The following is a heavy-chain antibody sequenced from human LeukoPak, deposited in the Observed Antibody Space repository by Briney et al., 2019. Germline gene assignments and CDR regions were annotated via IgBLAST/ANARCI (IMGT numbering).Heavy chain of an antibody. CDR2: IYYSGST. CDR1: GGSISSGDYY. D-gene: IGHD6-13*01. Sequence: SQTLSLTCTVSGGSISSGDYYWSWIRQPPGKGLEWIGYIYYSGSTYYNPSLKSRVTISVDTSKNQFSLKLSSVTAADTAVYYCARGLGLAAAGMVNWFDPWGQGTLVTVSS. CDR3: ARGLGLAAAGMVNWFDP. V-gene: IGHV4-30-4*01. J-gene: IGHJ5*02.